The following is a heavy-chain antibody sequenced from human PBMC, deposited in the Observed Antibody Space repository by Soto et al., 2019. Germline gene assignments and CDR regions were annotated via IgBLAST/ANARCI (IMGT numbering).Heavy chain of an antibody. CDR3: AREAYYALWSGYQGAVFDP. V-gene: IGHV4-31*03. CDR1: GGSISSGGYY. J-gene: IGHJ5*02. Sequence: QVQLQESGPGLVKPSQTLSLTCTVSGGSISSGGYYWSWIRQHPGKGLEWIGYIYYSGSTYYNPSLKSRVTISVDTSKNQCSLKLSSVTAADTAVYYCAREAYYALWSGYQGAVFDPWGQGTLVTVSS. CDR2: IYYSGST. D-gene: IGHD3-3*01.